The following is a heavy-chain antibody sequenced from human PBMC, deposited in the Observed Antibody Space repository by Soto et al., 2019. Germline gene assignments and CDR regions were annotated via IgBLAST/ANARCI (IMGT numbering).Heavy chain of an antibody. CDR2: ISPDGSEE. Sequence: EVQLVESGGGLVQPGGSLRLSCAASGFTFSGYWMTWVRQAPGKGLEGVANISPDGSEEYYVDSVKGRFTISRDTAKNSVYLQMNSRRGEDTALYYCTRDLNHDTGPWGQGTQVTVSS. CDR3: TRDLNHDTGP. D-gene: IGHD2-8*02. CDR1: GFTFSGYW. V-gene: IGHV3-7*04. J-gene: IGHJ5*02.